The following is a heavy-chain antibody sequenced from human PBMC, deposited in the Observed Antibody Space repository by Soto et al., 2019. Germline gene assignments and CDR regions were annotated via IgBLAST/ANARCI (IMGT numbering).Heavy chain of an antibody. V-gene: IGHV3-23*01. CDR2: ISGSGGST. Sequence: EVQLLESGGGLVQPGGSLRLSCVASGFTFSSYAMSWVRQAPGKGPEWVSAISGSGGSTYYADSVKGRFNISRDNSKNTLYRQLNSLRAEDTAVYYCAKDLSYGGNSWYSNSVLFCDYWGQGTLFPVSS. CDR3: AKDLSYGGNSWYSNSVLFCDY. D-gene: IGHD4-17*01. J-gene: IGHJ4*02. CDR1: GFTFSSYA.